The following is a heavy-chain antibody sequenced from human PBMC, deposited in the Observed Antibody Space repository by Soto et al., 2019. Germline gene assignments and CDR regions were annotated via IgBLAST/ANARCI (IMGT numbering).Heavy chain of an antibody. CDR1: GASISIRDYY. V-gene: IGHV4-39*01. Sequence: QLQLQESGPGLVKPSETLSLTCTVSGASISIRDYYWDWIRQSPGTGLEWIATSYFSGSTYYNPSLKSRVTISMDTSKNQFSLRLSSVTAADTAIYYCAKHSAASIDRLFDFWGQGTLVTVSS. D-gene: IGHD3-22*01. CDR3: AKHSAASIDRLFDF. CDR2: SYFSGST. J-gene: IGHJ4*02.